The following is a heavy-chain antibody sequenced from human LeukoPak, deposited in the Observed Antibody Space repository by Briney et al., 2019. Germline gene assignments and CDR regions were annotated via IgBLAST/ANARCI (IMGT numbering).Heavy chain of an antibody. D-gene: IGHD2-2*01. J-gene: IGHJ4*02. CDR3: AKDRYYQLLDELFDY. Sequence: GGSLRLSCAASGFTFINYGMTWVRQAPGKGLEWVSSITTSGDGTYYADSVKGRFTISRDNSKNALFLQMNGLTADDTAVYYCAKDRYYQLLDELFDYWGQGTLVTVSS. CDR2: ITTSGDGT. V-gene: IGHV3-23*01. CDR1: GFTFINYG.